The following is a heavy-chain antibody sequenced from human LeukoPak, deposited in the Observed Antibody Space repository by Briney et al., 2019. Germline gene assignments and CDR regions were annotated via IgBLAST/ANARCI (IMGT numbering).Heavy chain of an antibody. CDR3: ARLISAALFDY. D-gene: IGHD2-2*01. CDR1: GGSISSGSYY. V-gene: IGHV4-61*02. CDR2: IYTSGST. J-gene: IGHJ4*02. Sequence: SETLSLTCTGSGGSISSGSYYWSWIRQPAGKGLEWIGRIYTSGSTNYNPSLKSRVTISVDTSKNQFSLKLSSVTAADTAVYYCARLISAALFDYWGQGTLVTVSS.